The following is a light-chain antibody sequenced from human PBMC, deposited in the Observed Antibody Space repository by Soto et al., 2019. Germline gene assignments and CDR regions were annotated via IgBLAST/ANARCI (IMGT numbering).Light chain of an antibody. V-gene: IGKV3-15*01. J-gene: IGKJ2*01. CDR1: QSVSST. Sequence: EIVMTQSPATLSVSPGERATLSCRASQSVSSTLAWYQQKPGQAPSLLIYGASTRATGIPARFSGSGSGTEFTLTISSLQSEDFAVYYCQQYNNWPLYTFGQGTKLEI. CDR3: QQYNNWPLYT. CDR2: GAS.